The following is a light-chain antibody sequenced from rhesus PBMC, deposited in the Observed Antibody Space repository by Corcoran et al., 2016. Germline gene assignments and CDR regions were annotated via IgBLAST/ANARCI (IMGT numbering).Light chain of an antibody. Sequence: ASKGINNYLAWYQQQPGKAPNLLIYYATTLHSGVPSRFSGSGSGTEFTLTISSLQPEDFATYYCQQYNALPLTFGPGTKLDIK. V-gene: IGKV1-25*02. CDR2: YAT. CDR3: QQYNALPLT. J-gene: IGKJ3*01. CDR1: KGINNY.